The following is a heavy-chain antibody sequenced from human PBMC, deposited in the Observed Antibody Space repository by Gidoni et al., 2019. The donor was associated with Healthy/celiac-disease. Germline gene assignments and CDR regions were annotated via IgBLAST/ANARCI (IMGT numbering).Heavy chain of an antibody. D-gene: IGHD3-22*01. CDR3: TTDPTYFITMITPDAFDI. Sequence: EVQLVESGGGLVKPGGSLRLSCAASGFTFSNAWMSWVRQAPGKGLEWVGRIKSKTDGGTTDYAAPVKGRFTISRDDSKNTLYLQMNSLKTEDTAVYYCTTDPTYFITMITPDAFDIWGQGTMVTVSS. J-gene: IGHJ3*02. V-gene: IGHV3-15*01. CDR1: GFTFSNAW. CDR2: IKSKTDGGTT.